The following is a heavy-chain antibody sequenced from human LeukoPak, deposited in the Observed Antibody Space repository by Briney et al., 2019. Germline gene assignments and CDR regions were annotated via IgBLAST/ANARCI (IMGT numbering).Heavy chain of an antibody. Sequence: PGGSLRLSCVASGFTFRSYWMTWVGQAPGKGLEWVANIKQDGREKYYVDSVRGRFTISRDNAMNSLYLQMNSLIAEDTGVYYCARDRYTGSYYGYWGQGTLVTVSS. CDR1: GFTFRSYW. V-gene: IGHV3-7*01. CDR2: IKQDGREK. J-gene: IGHJ4*02. D-gene: IGHD1-26*01. CDR3: ARDRYTGSYYGY.